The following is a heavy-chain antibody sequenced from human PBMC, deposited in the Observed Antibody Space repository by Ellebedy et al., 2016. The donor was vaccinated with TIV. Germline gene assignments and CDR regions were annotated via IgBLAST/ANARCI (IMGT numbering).Heavy chain of an antibody. J-gene: IGHJ4*02. D-gene: IGHD3-22*01. V-gene: IGHV4-61*08. CDR2: VSRSGGT. CDR1: GFSLSTSGMC. CDR3: ARFSFDRGGFYFGY. Sequence: SGPTLVKPTQTLTLTCTFSGFSLSTSGMCVSWIRQPPGKGLEWIGHVSRSGGTTYNPSLKGRITISMDTSINQFSLKLSSVTASDTALYYCARFSFDRGGFYFGYWGQGILVTVSS.